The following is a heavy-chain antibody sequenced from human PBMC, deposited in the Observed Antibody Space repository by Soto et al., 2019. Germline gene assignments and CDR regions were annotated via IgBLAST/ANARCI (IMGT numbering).Heavy chain of an antibody. D-gene: IGHD2-15*01. J-gene: IGHJ4*02. CDR2: IKQDGSEI. Sequence: GSLIPSCAGSGFTFSRYWMTWVLQAPGNGLECVANIKQDGSEIYYVDSVKGRFTISRDNAENSLYLQMNSLRAEDTAVYYCARDPVCSGGSCYDYWGQGTMVTVSS. CDR3: ARDPVCSGGSCYDY. V-gene: IGHV3-7*01. CDR1: GFTFSRYW.